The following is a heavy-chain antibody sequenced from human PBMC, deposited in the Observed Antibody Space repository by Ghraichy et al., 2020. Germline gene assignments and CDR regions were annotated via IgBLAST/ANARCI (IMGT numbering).Heavy chain of an antibody. J-gene: IGHJ5*02. CDR2: INHSGST. Sequence: SETLSLTCAVYGGSFSGYYWSWIRQPPGKGLEWIGEINHSGSTNYNPSLKSRVTISVDTSKNQFSLKLSSVTAADTAVYYCASRRVSVGSYYRNWFDPWGQGTLVTVSS. CDR1: GGSFSGYY. V-gene: IGHV4-34*01. CDR3: ASRRVSVGSYYRNWFDP. D-gene: IGHD1-26*01.